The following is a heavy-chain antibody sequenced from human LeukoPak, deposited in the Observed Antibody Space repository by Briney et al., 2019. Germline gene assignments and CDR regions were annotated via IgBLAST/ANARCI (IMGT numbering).Heavy chain of an antibody. CDR2: IYYSGST. CDR1: GGSFSSSSYY. V-gene: IGHV4-39*01. CDR3: ARHGAEGEYYYYYYMDV. D-gene: IGHD3-10*01. Sequence: SETLSLTCAVYGGSFSSSSYYWGWIRQPPGKGLEWIGSIYYSGSTYYNPSLKSRVTISVDTSKNQFSLKLSSVTAADTAVYYCARHGAEGEYYYYYYMDVWGKGTTVTVSS. J-gene: IGHJ6*03.